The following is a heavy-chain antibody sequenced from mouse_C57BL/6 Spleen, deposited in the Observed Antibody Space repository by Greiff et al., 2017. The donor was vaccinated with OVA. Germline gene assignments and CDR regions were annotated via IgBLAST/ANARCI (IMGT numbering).Heavy chain of an antibody. V-gene: IGHV1-81*01. CDR3: AREEISTVVAYYFDY. CDR1: GYTFTSYG. J-gene: IGHJ2*01. D-gene: IGHD1-1*01. Sequence: VQLQQSGAELARPGASVKLSCKASGYTFTSYGISWVKQRTGQGLEWIGEIYPRSGNTYYNEKFKGKATLTADKSSSTAYMELRSLTSEDSAVYFCAREEISTVVAYYFDYWGQGTTLTVSS. CDR2: IYPRSGNT.